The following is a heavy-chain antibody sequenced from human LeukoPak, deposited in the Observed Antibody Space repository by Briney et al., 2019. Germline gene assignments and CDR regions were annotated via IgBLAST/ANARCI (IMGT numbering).Heavy chain of an antibody. V-gene: IGHV3-21*01. CDR2: NSSSSSYI. CDR1: GFTFSSYS. J-gene: IGHJ4*02. Sequence: GGSLRLSCAASGFTFSSYSMNWVRQAPGKGLEWVSSNSSSSSYIYYADSVKGRFTISRDNAKNSLYLQMNSLRAEDTAVYYCARTGAAAGMDYWGQGTLVTVSS. CDR3: ARTGAAAGMDY. D-gene: IGHD6-13*01.